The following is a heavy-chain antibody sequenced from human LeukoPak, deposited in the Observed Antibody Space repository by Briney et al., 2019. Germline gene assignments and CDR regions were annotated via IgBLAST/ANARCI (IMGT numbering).Heavy chain of an antibody. CDR1: GGSISSGSYY. CDR3: ARLNYDSSGYRDY. V-gene: IGHV4-61*02. CDR2: IYTSGST. J-gene: IGHJ4*02. D-gene: IGHD3-22*01. Sequence: SETLSLTCTVSGGSISSGSYYWSWIRQPAGKGLEWIGRIYTSGSTNYNPSLKSRVTISVDTSKNQFSLKLSSVTAADTAVYYCARLNYDSSGYRDYWGQGTLVTVSS.